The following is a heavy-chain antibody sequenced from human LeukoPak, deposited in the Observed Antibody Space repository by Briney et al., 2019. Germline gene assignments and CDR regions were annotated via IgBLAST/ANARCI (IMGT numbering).Heavy chain of an antibody. Sequence: GGSLRLSCVASGFTFDDYAMHWVRQAPGKGPEWVSLIRGDDGTTYYADSVKGRFTISRDNSKNSLYLQMNSLRAEDTALYYCARAVCPTIKFCDSSYFMDVWGKGTTVNVS. J-gene: IGHJ6*03. CDR2: IRGDDGTT. CDR1: GFTFDDYA. V-gene: IGHV3-43*02. CDR3: ARAVCPTIKFCDSSYFMDV. D-gene: IGHD6-6*01.